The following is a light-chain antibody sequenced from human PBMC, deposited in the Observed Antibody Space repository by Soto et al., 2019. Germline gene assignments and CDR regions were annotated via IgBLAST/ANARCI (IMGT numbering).Light chain of an antibody. V-gene: IGKV1-39*01. Sequence: DIQMTQSPSSLSASVGDRVTITCRASQGVSAYLLWYQQRQGRAPKLLIYAASNLLSGVPSRFSGSGSGTDFTLTISGLQSDDFAVYYCQQYYNWPPYTFGQGTKLQIE. J-gene: IGKJ2*01. CDR1: QGVSAY. CDR2: AAS. CDR3: QQYYNWPPYT.